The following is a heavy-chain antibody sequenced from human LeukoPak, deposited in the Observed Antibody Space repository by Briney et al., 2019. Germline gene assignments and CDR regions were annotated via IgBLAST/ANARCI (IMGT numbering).Heavy chain of an antibody. CDR3: ARDSSNIIVAPVY. Sequence: SVKVSCKTSGGTFSSYAVSWVRQAPGQGLEWMGGIIPILDTTNYAQKFQGRVTITADESASTVYMELSSLRFEDTAVYYCARDSSNIIVAPVYWGQGARVSVSS. J-gene: IGHJ4*02. CDR2: IIPILDTT. D-gene: IGHD5-12*01. V-gene: IGHV1-69*01. CDR1: GGTFSSYA.